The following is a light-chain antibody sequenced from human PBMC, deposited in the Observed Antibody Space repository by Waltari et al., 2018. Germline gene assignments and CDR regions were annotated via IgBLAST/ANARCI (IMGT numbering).Light chain of an antibody. V-gene: IGKV3-20*01. CDR1: QSIGRS. CDR2: GAA. J-gene: IGKJ1*01. CDR3: QHYVRLPVT. Sequence: EIMLTQSPGTMSLSPGARATLSCRTRQSIGRSLAWYQQKPGQAPRLLIYGAASRATYIPDRFSGSGSGTDFSLTINRLEPEDSALYYCQHYVRLPVTFGQGTKVEIK.